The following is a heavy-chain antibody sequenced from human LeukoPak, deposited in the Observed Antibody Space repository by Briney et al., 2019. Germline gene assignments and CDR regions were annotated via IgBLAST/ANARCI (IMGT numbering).Heavy chain of an antibody. J-gene: IGHJ6*03. D-gene: IGHD6-13*01. CDR1: GFTFSTYW. Sequence: GGSLRLSCAASGFTFSTYWMHWVRQAPGKGLVWVSRIKSDGSSTNYADSVRGRFTISRDNSKNTLYLQMNSLRAEDTAVYYCAKPQYSSSWPHKYYYYYYYMDVWGKGTTVTVSS. V-gene: IGHV3-74*01. CDR3: AKPQYSSSWPHKYYYYYYYMDV. CDR2: IKSDGSST.